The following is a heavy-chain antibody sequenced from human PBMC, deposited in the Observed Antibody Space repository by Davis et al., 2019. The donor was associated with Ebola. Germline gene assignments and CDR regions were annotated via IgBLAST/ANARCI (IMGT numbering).Heavy chain of an antibody. CDR3: ARDHGWEIPHPIGYYYGLDV. J-gene: IGHJ6*02. Sequence: GESLKISCEASGFIFNRYPMHWFRQAPGTGLEWVGVIPVGGANEEQADSVTGRFIISRDNSRNTLFLQMNSLRVEDTAVYYCARDHGWEIPHPIGYYYGLDVWGQGATVAVSS. CDR1: GFIFNRYP. CDR2: IPVGGANE. V-gene: IGHV3-30-3*01. D-gene: IGHD1-26*01.